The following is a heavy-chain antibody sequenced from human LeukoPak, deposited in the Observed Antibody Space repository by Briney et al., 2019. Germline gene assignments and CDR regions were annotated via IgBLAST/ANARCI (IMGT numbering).Heavy chain of an antibody. J-gene: IGHJ4*02. V-gene: IGHV4-34*01. Sequence: PSETLSLTCAVYGGSFSGYYWSWIRQPPGKWLEWIGELNNSGTTNYNPSLKSRVTISVDTSKNKFSLRLSSVTAADTAVYYCAALSGYNWNYVSFDYWGQGTLVTVSS. CDR1: GGSFSGYY. CDR3: AALSGYNWNYVSFDY. CDR2: LNNSGTT. D-gene: IGHD1-7*01.